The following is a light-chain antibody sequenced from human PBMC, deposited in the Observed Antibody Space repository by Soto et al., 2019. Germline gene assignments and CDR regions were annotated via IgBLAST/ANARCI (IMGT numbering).Light chain of an antibody. CDR3: HQYYSIPRT. V-gene: IGKV4-1*01. CDR1: QSVLYSSNNKNY. Sequence: DIVMTQSPDSLAVSLGERATINCKSSQSVLYSSNNKNYLAWYQQKPGQPPKMLIYWASTRESGVPDRFSGXGXXXXXXXXIXXXXAXDVXVYYXHQYYSIPRTFGQGTKVEIK. CDR2: WAS. J-gene: IGKJ1*01.